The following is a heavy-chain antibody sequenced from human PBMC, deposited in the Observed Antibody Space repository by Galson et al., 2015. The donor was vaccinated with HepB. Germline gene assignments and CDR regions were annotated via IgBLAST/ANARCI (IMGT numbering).Heavy chain of an antibody. CDR3: ARNIFTRAFDI. CDR2: ISSSSSTI. D-gene: IGHD3-9*01. Sequence: SLRLSCAASGFTFSSYSMNWVRQAPGKGLEWVSYISSSSSTIYYADSVKGRFTISRDNAKNSLYLQMNSLRAEDTAVYYCARNIFTRAFDIWGQGTMVTVSS. V-gene: IGHV3-48*01. CDR1: GFTFSSYS. J-gene: IGHJ3*02.